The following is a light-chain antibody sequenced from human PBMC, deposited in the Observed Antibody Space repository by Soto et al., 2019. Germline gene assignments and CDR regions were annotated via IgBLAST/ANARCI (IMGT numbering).Light chain of an antibody. J-gene: IGKJ1*01. Sequence: DVPLTQSPSSLSASVGDRVTITCRVSQGISRYLNWYRPKPGKVPKRLIYSASNLQSGVPSRLSGRGSGTDFTLTIRSLQPEDVATYYGQRTETFGQGTKVEIK. CDR2: SAS. CDR1: QGISRY. CDR3: QRTET. V-gene: IGKV1-27*01.